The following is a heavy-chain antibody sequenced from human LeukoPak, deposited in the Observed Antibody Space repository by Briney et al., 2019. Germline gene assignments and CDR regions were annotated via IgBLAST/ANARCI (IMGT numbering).Heavy chain of an antibody. CDR1: GFTFSSYA. D-gene: IGHD3-3*01. J-gene: IGHJ4*02. CDR2: ISYDGSNK. CDR3: ARDEWLFPGY. Sequence: PGRSLRLSCAASGFTFSSYAMHWVRQAPGKGLEWVAVISYDGSNKYYADSVKGRFTISRDNSKNTLYLQMNSLRAEDTAVYYCARDEWLFPGYWGQGTLVTVSS. V-gene: IGHV3-30*04.